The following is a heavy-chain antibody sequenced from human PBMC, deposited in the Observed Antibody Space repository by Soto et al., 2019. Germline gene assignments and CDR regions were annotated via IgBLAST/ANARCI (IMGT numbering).Heavy chain of an antibody. CDR2: INPNSGGT. Sequence: GASVKVSCKASGYTFTGYYMHWVRQAPGQGLGWMGWINPNSGGTNYAQKFQGRVTMTRDTSISTAYMELSRLRSDDTAVYYCARRGSVVVVAAPFDYWGQGTLVTVSS. CDR1: GYTFTGYY. D-gene: IGHD2-15*01. J-gene: IGHJ4*02. V-gene: IGHV1-2*02. CDR3: ARRGSVVVVAAPFDY.